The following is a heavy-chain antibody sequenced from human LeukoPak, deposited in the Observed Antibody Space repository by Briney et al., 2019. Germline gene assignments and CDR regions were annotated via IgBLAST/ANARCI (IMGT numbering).Heavy chain of an antibody. CDR2: TWYDGSNK. CDR1: GFTFSSCG. D-gene: IGHD6-19*01. V-gene: IGHV3-33*01. Sequence: GRSLRLSCSASGFTFSSCGMHWVRQAPGKGLEWVAFTWYDGSNKYYTASVKGRFTISRDNAQNTLYLQMKSLRAEDTAVYYCAREEYSSGASFDYWGQGTLVTVSS. CDR3: AREEYSSGASFDY. J-gene: IGHJ4*02.